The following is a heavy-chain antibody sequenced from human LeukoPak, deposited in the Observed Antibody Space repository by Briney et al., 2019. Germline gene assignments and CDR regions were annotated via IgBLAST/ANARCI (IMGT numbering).Heavy chain of an antibody. CDR1: GFIFNDYA. CDR2: ISASGGKT. CDR3: AKACGGSCYFADY. D-gene: IGHD2-15*01. Sequence: GGSLRLSCAASGFIFNDYAMSWVRQVPGKGLECVSVISASGGKTYYADSVKGRFTISRDNSRNTLDLQMNSLRAEDTAVYYCAKACGGSCYFADYWGQGTLVTVSS. V-gene: IGHV3-23*01. J-gene: IGHJ4*02.